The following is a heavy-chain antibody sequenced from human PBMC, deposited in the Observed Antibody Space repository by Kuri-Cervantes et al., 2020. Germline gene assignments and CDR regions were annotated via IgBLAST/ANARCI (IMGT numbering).Heavy chain of an antibody. CDR3: ATRGAYCGGDCYPGDAFDI. CDR2: IWYDGSNK. V-gene: IGHV3-33*01. Sequence: LSLTCAASGFTFSSYGMHWVRQAPGKGLEWVAVIWYDGSNKYYADSVKGRFTISRDNSKNTLYLQMNSLRAEDTAVYYCATRGAYCGGDCYPGDAFDIWGQGTMVTVSS. J-gene: IGHJ3*02. CDR1: GFTFSSYG. D-gene: IGHD2-21*02.